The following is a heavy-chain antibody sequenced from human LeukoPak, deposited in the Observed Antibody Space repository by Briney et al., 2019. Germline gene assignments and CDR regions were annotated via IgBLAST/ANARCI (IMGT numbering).Heavy chain of an antibody. CDR1: GFTFSSYA. CDR3: ARDRPIDY. Sequence: GGSLRLSCAASGFTFSSYAMHWVRQAPGKGLEYVSAISSNGGSTYYANSVKGRFTISRDNSKNTLYLQMGSLRAEDMAVYYCARDRPIDYWGQGTRVTVSS. J-gene: IGHJ4*02. V-gene: IGHV3-64*01. CDR2: ISSNGGST.